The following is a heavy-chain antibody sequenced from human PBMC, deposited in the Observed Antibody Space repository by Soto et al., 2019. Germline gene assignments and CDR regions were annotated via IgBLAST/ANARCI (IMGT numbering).Heavy chain of an antibody. J-gene: IGHJ6*03. CDR1: GFTVSSNY. CDR3: ARVDLTGDLSGYYYYMDV. V-gene: IGHV3-66*01. Sequence: HPGGSLRLSCAASGFTVSSNYMSWVRQAPGKGLEWVSVIYSGGSTYYADSVKGRFTISRDNSKNTLYLQMNSLRAEDTAVYYCARVDLTGDLSGYYYYMDVWGKGTTVTSP. CDR2: IYSGGST. D-gene: IGHD7-27*01.